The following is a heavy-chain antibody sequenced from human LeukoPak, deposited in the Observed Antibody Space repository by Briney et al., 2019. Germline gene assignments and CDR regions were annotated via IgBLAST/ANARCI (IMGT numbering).Heavy chain of an antibody. CDR1: GFTFSSYA. Sequence: GGSLRLSCAASGFTFSSYAMSWVRQAPGKGLEWVSGISGSGGSTYYADSVKGRFTISRDNSRNTLYLQMNSLRAEDTAVHYCAKVSGDYGAFDIWGQGTMVTVSS. D-gene: IGHD4-17*01. J-gene: IGHJ3*02. V-gene: IGHV3-23*01. CDR2: ISGSGGST. CDR3: AKVSGDYGAFDI.